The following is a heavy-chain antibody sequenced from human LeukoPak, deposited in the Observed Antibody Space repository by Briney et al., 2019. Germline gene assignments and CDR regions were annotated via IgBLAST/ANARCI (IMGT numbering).Heavy chain of an antibody. V-gene: IGHV3-48*03. CDR3: ARGKTTVTPGYFDY. D-gene: IGHD4-17*01. CDR1: GFTFSSYE. J-gene: IGHJ4*02. Sequence: GGSLRLSCAASGFTFSSYEMNWVRQAPGKGLEWLSYISSSGSTIYADSVKGRFTISRDNAKTSLYLEMNSLRAEDTAVYYCARGKTTVTPGYFDYGGQGTLVTVSS. CDR2: ISSSGSTI.